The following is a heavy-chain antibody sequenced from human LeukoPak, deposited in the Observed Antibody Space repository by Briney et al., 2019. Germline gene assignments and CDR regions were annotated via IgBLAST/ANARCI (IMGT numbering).Heavy chain of an antibody. CDR1: GYSISSGYC. D-gene: IGHD3-3*01. CDR3: GSQKEWSLTEYHFDY. V-gene: IGHV4-38-2*02. CDR2: VYHSGST. Sequence: SETLSLTCTVSGYSISSGYCCGWIRPPPGKGLEWIGSVYHSGSTYYNPSLKSRVTISMDKSKNQFSLKLTAVTAADTAVYYCGSQKEWSLTEYHFDYWGQGTLVTVSS. J-gene: IGHJ4*02.